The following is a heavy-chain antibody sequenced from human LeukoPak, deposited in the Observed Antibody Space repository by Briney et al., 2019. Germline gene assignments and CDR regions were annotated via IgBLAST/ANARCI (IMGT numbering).Heavy chain of an antibody. CDR1: GDAISSHY. J-gene: IGHJ4*02. D-gene: IGHD5-24*01. CDR3: SRDLAVCGYNGKGDS. CDR2: IYNSGSP. Sequence: PSETLSLTCTVPGDAISSHYWSWIRQPPGKGLEWIGYIYNSGSPNYSPSLKSRLTMSLDTSKRQFSLKLSSVTAADTAVYYCSRDLAVCGYNGKGDSWGQGTLVTVSS. V-gene: IGHV4-59*11.